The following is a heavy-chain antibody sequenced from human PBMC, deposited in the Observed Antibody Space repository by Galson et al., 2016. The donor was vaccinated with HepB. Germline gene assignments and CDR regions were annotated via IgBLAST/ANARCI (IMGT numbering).Heavy chain of an antibody. CDR3: ARESVTLAAHDL. V-gene: IGHV4-4*07. CDR2: IYSSGDT. CDR1: GGSLNVYF. Sequence: LSLTCTVSGGSLNVYFWNWIRQSAGRGLEWIGRIYSSGDTNYNPSLESRVPMSVDTSKNQFSLRMTSLTAADTAVYFCARESVTLAAHDLWGQGTPVTVSS. D-gene: IGHD6-6*01. J-gene: IGHJ1*01.